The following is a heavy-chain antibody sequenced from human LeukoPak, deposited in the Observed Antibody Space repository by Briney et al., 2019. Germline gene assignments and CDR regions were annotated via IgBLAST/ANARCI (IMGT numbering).Heavy chain of an antibody. V-gene: IGHV3-23*01. CDR1: GFTFSSYG. J-gene: IGHJ4*02. CDR2: ISGSGGNT. D-gene: IGHD4-17*01. Sequence: PGGSLRLSCAASGFTFSSYGMTWVRQAPGKGLEWVSAISGSGGNTYYADSVKGRFTISRDSSQSSLFLQMNSLRAEDTGVYYCAKAYGGYSFDYWGQGTLVTVSS. CDR3: AKAYGGYSFDY.